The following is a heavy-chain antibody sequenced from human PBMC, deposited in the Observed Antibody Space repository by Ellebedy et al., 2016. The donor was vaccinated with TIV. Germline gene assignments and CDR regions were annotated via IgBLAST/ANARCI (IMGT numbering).Heavy chain of an antibody. CDR1: GGSISSGDYY. D-gene: IGHD3-16*02. Sequence: MPSETLSLTCTVSGGSISSGDYYWSWVRQRPGKGLEWIGYIYRTGNTHYNPSLKSRVTISLATSKNQFSLTLSSVTAADTAVYFCARVSRGSYRSPFDSWGQGTLVTVSS. CDR2: IYRTGNT. CDR3: ARVSRGSYRSPFDS. V-gene: IGHV4-30-4*01. J-gene: IGHJ4*02.